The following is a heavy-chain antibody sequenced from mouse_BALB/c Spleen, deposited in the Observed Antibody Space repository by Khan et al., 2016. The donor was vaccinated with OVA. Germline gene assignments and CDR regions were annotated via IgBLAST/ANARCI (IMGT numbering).Heavy chain of an antibody. Sequence: VRLQQSGPELVKPGASVKMSCEASGYTFTSYVIHWVKQKPGQGLEWIGYIYPFNDDTKYNEKFNGKATLTSDTSSSTAYMELRSLTSEDSAVYYCAKNYRYDGYFDYWGQGTTLTVSS. J-gene: IGHJ2*01. CDR2: IYPFNDDT. D-gene: IGHD2-14*01. CDR3: AKNYRYDGYFDY. CDR1: GYTFTSYV. V-gene: IGHV1S136*01.